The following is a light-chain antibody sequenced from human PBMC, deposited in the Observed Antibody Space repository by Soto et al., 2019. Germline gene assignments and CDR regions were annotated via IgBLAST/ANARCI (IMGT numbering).Light chain of an antibody. CDR1: QSISSW. CDR3: QQYNSYSPPT. J-gene: IGKJ1*01. Sequence: DIQMTQSPSTLSASVGDRVTITCRASQSISSWLAWYQQKPGKAPKLLIYDASSLESGVPSRFSGSVSGTEFTLTISSLQPDDFVTYYCQQYNSYSPPTFGQGTKVEIK. CDR2: DAS. V-gene: IGKV1-5*01.